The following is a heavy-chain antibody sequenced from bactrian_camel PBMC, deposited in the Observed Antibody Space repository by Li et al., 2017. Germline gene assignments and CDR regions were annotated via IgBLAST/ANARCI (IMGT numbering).Heavy chain of an antibody. J-gene: IGHJ4*01. CDR3: VRDVPPGSFAY. CDR1: GFIFNTYG. Sequence: QLVESGGGLVPPGGSLRLSCAASGFIFNTYGMKWVRQAPGKGLEWVSRIDDGGSTKYYSDSVKGRFTISKDNAKNTLYLQMNSLKPEDTATYYCVRDVPPGSFAYWGQGTQVTVS. V-gene: IGHV3S1*01. D-gene: IGHD6*01. CDR2: IDDGGSTK.